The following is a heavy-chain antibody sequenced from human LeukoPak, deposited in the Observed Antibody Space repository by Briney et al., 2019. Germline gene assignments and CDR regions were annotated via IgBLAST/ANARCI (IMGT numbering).Heavy chain of an antibody. Sequence: GGSLRLSCAASGFTFSSYEMNWVRQAPGKGLEWVSYISSSGSTIYYADSVKGRFTISRDNDKNSLYLQMNSLRAEDTAVYYCARGGHSYGTHDAFDIWGQGTMVTVSS. J-gene: IGHJ3*02. CDR1: GFTFSSYE. V-gene: IGHV3-48*03. CDR2: ISSSGSTI. CDR3: ARGGHSYGTHDAFDI. D-gene: IGHD5-18*01.